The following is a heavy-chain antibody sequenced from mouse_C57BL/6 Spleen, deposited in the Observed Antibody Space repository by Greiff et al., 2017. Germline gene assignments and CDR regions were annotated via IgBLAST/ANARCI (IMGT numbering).Heavy chain of an antibody. V-gene: IGHV7-1*01. Sequence: EVKLVESGGGLVQSGRSLRLSCATSGFTFSDFYMAWVRPAPGKGLEWIAASRNKANDYTTAYSASVKGRFIVSRDTSQSILYLQMNALRAEDTAIYYCARNYYGSNYDWYFDVWGTGTTVTVSS. CDR1: GFTFSDFY. CDR2: SRNKANDYTT. CDR3: ARNYYGSNYDWYFDV. J-gene: IGHJ1*03. D-gene: IGHD1-1*01.